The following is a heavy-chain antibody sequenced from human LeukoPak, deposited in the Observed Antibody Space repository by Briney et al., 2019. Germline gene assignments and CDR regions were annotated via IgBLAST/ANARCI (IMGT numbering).Heavy chain of an antibody. CDR1: GFTVDTYW. Sequence: GGSLRLSCVASGFTVDTYWMSWVRQAPGKGLDWVAHIKEDGTRKYYVDSVRGRFTISRDNAKNSLFLQMNSLRVEDTAVYYCARSYGHSIDYWGQGTLVTVSS. V-gene: IGHV3-7*01. CDR3: ARSYGHSIDY. D-gene: IGHD3-10*01. CDR2: IKEDGTRK. J-gene: IGHJ4*02.